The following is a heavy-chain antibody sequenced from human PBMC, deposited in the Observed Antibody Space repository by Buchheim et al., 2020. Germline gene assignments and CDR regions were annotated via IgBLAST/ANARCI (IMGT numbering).Heavy chain of an antibody. V-gene: IGHV3-48*03. J-gene: IGHJ6*02. Sequence: EVQLVESGGGLIQPGGSLRLSCAASGFTFSSYEMNWVRQAPGKGLEWVSYISSSGSTIYSPDSVKGRFTISRDNAKNSLYLQMNSLRAEDTAVYYCARDRVNIVATINYYYYGMDVWGQGTT. D-gene: IGHD5-12*01. CDR1: GFTFSSYE. CDR3: ARDRVNIVATINYYYYGMDV. CDR2: ISSSGSTI.